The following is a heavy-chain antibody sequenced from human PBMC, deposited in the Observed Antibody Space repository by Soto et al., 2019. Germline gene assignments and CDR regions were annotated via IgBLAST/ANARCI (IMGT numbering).Heavy chain of an antibody. CDR1: GGTFNNDA. CDR2: LIPIFGTP. CDR3: ARRKAGDWQGFDY. D-gene: IGHD2-21*01. V-gene: IGHV1-69*01. J-gene: IGHJ4*02. Sequence: QGHLVQSGAEVKKPGSSVKVSCKASGGTFNNDAFSWVRQAPGQGLEWLGGLIPIFGTPNYSQKFQGRVTITADESTTTVYMELTSLRSDDTAIYYCARRKAGDWQGFDYWGQGTLVTVSS.